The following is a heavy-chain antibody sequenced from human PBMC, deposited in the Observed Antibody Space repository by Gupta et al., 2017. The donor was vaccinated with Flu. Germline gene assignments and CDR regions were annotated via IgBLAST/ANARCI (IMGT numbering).Heavy chain of an antibody. J-gene: IGHJ4*02. CDR1: GYTLTELS. D-gene: IGHD3-22*01. CDR3: ATSGYDSSGYYYAVPYFDY. V-gene: IGHV1-24*01. CDR2: FDPEDGET. Sequence: QVQLVQSGAEVKKPGASVKVSCTVSGYTLTELSMHWVRQATGKGLEWMGGFDPEDGETIYAQKFQGRVTMTEDTSTDTAYMELSSLRSEDTAVYYCATSGYDSSGYYYAVPYFDYWGQGTLVTVSS.